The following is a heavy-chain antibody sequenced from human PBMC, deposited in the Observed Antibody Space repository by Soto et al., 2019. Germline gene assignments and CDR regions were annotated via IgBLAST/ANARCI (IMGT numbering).Heavy chain of an antibody. CDR1: GGTFSSYA. CDR3: ARGGREYSSSAFDY. D-gene: IGHD6-6*01. Sequence: VASVKVSCKASGGTFSSYAISWVRQAPGQGLEWMGGIIPIFGTANYAQKFQGRVTITADKSTSTAYMELSSLRSEDTAVYYWARGGREYSSSAFDYWGQGTLVTVSS. J-gene: IGHJ4*02. V-gene: IGHV1-69*06. CDR2: IIPIFGTA.